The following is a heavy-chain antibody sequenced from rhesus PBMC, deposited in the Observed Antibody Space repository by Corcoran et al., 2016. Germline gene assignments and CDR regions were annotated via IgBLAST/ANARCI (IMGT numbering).Heavy chain of an antibody. CDR2: IYGSGGNT. Sequence: QVQLQESGPGLVKPSETLSLTCAVSGYSISSDYHSNWTRHPAGNGLVWIGRIYGSGGNTYLNPSLKSRVTLSVDTSKNQFSLRLSSVTAADTAVYYCAAYRDGYSFFDSWGQGVLVTVSS. CDR1: GYSISSDYH. CDR3: AAYRDGYSFFDS. D-gene: IGHD5-30*01. V-gene: IGHV4S14*01. J-gene: IGHJ4*01.